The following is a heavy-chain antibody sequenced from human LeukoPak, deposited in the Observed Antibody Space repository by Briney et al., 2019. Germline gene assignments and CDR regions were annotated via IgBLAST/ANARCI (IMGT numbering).Heavy chain of an antibody. V-gene: IGHV3-30*04. D-gene: IGHD1-1*01. CDR3: ARDLGTTEGNWFDP. CDR2: ISYDGSNK. Sequence: GGSLRLSCAASGFTFSGYAMHWVRQAPGKGLEWVAVISYDGSNKYYADSVKGRFTISRGNSKNTLYLQMNSLRAEDTAVYYCARDLGTTEGNWFDPWGQGTLVTVSS. J-gene: IGHJ5*02. CDR1: GFTFSGYA.